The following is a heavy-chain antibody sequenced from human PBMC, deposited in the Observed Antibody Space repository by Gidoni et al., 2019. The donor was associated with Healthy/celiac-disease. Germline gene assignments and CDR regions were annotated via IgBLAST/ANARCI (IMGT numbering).Heavy chain of an antibody. CDR1: GFTFSSYD. Sequence: EVQLVESGGGLVQPGGSLRLSCAASGFTFSSYDMHCVRQATGKGLEWVSAIGTAGDTYYPGSEKGRFTISRENAKNSFYLQMNSLRAGDTAVYYCARACGGDCYPYYYGMDVWGQGTTVTVSS. D-gene: IGHD2-21*02. CDR3: ARACGGDCYPYYYGMDV. CDR2: IGTAGDT. V-gene: IGHV3-13*01. J-gene: IGHJ6*02.